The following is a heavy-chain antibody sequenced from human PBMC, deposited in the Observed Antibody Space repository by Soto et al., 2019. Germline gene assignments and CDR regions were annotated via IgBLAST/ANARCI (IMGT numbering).Heavy chain of an antibody. J-gene: IGHJ4*02. D-gene: IGHD1-1*01. CDR2: ISDRGDTT. V-gene: IGHV3-23*01. CDR1: GFTISSNA. Sequence: GGSLRLSCAASGFTISSNAMYWVRQAPGKGLEWVSAISDRGDTTHYADSVKGRFTISRDTSKNTLYLQLNTLRGDDTAVYYCAKDKPGTTSFDYWGQGTLVTVSS. CDR3: AKDKPGTTSFDY.